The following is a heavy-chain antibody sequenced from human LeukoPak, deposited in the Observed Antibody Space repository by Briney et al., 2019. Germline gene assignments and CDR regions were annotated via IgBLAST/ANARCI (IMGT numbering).Heavy chain of an antibody. CDR3: AREAADSSSWYGVGAFDI. Sequence: APVKVSCKASGYTFTSYYMHWVRQAPGQGLEWMGIINPSGGSTSYAQKFQGRVTMTRDTSTSTVYMELSSLRSEDAAVYYCAREAADSSSWYGVGAFDIWGQGTMVTVSS. CDR2: INPSGGST. V-gene: IGHV1-46*01. D-gene: IGHD6-13*01. CDR1: GYTFTSYY. J-gene: IGHJ3*02.